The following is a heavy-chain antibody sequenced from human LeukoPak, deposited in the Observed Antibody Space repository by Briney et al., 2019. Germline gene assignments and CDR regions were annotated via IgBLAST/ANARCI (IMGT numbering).Heavy chain of an antibody. CDR2: HYYGGVA. CDR3: VRQGALLRSIAY. D-gene: IGHD3-3*01. CDR1: GDSLSRDGYY. J-gene: IGHJ4*02. Sequence: SETLSLTCTVSGDSLSRDGYYWGWIRQSPGKGLEWIGSHYYGGVAYYNRPLKSRVGISIDTPKNQFYLRLTSVTAADTPLYFCVRQGALLRSIAYWGQGILVTVSS. V-gene: IGHV4-39*01.